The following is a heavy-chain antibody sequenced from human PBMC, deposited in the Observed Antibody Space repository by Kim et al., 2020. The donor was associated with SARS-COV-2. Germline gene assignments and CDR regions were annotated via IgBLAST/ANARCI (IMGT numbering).Heavy chain of an antibody. CDR3: AKEVGLSSSGYIDY. V-gene: IGHV3-23*01. CDR1: GFTFSNYA. J-gene: IGHJ4*02. D-gene: IGHD3-9*01. CDR2: ISSSGGRT. Sequence: GGSLRLSCTGSGFTFSNYAMNWFRRAPGREMEWVSAISSSGGRTYYADSVKGRFTISRDNSKNTLYLLMNSLRVEDTAVYHCAKEVGLSSSGYIDYWGQGIMATASS.